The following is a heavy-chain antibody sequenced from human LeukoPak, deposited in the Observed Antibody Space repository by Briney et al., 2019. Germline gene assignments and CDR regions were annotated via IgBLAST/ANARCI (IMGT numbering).Heavy chain of an antibody. J-gene: IGHJ4*02. D-gene: IGHD2-2*01. V-gene: IGHV3-23*01. CDR3: AKGPRSPSSHADY. CDR2: ISGSGGST. Sequence: GGSLRLSCAASGFTFSSYAMSWVREAPGKGLEWVSAISGSGGSTYYADSVKGRFTISRDNSKNTLYLQMNSLRAEDTAVYYCAKGPRSPSSHADYWGQGTLVTVSS. CDR1: GFTFSSYA.